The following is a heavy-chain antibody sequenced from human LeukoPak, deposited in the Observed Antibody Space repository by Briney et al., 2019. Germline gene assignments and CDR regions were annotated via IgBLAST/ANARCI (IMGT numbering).Heavy chain of an antibody. Sequence: ASVKVSCKASGGTFSSYAISWVRQAPGQGLEWMGGIIPIFGTANYAQKFQGRVTITPDESTSTAYMELSSLRSEDPAVYYCARVETILNKCYYYYYMDVGGKGTTVTVSS. J-gene: IGHJ6*03. CDR2: IIPIFGTA. CDR1: GGTFSSYA. CDR3: ARVETILNKCYYYYYMDV. D-gene: IGHD3-9*01. V-gene: IGHV1-69*01.